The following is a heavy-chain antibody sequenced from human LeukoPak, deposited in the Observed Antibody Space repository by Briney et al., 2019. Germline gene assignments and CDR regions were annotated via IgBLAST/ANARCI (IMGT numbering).Heavy chain of an antibody. CDR1: GGSISSGAYS. D-gene: IGHD2-2*01. J-gene: IGHJ5*02. Sequence: SETLSFTCIVSGGSISSGAYSWCWIRQPPGKGLEWIGSIFYSGTTYYNPSLKSRVTISVDTSKNQFSLKLSSVTAADTAVYYCAREDCSSTSCSHNGMNWFDPWGQGTLVTVSS. CDR3: AREDCSSTSCSHNGMNWFDP. CDR2: IFYSGTT. V-gene: IGHV4-39*07.